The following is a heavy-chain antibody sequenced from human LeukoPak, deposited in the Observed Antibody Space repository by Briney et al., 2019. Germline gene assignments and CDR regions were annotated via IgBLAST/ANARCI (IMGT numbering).Heavy chain of an antibody. V-gene: IGHV4-30-2*01. Sequence: PSETLSLTCTVSGYSISSGGYSWSWIRQPPGKGLEWIGYIYHSGSTYYNPSLKSRVTISVDRSKNQFSLKLSSVTAADTAVYYCARLVMVDWYFDLWGRGTLVTVSS. CDR1: GYSISSGGYS. CDR3: ARLVMVDWYFDL. D-gene: IGHD2-8*01. CDR2: IYHSGST. J-gene: IGHJ2*01.